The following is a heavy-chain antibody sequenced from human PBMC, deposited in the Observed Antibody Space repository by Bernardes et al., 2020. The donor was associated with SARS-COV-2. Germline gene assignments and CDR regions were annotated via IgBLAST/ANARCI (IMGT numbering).Heavy chain of an antibody. CDR1: GFTFRSYS. D-gene: IGHD3-3*01. Sequence: GGALIRSCAASGFTFRSYSMNWVRQAPGQGLEWVSYISSSSSTIYYADSVKGRFTISRDNAKNSLYLQMNSLRAEDTAVYYCARDTDYDFWSGYRKALDYWGQGTLVTGSS. J-gene: IGHJ4*02. CDR2: ISSSSSTI. V-gene: IGHV3-48*01. CDR3: ARDTDYDFWSGYRKALDY.